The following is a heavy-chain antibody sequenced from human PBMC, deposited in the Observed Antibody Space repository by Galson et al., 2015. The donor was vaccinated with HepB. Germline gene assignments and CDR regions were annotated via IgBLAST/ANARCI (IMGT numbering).Heavy chain of an antibody. J-gene: IGHJ6*02. CDR1: GGTFSSYA. Sequence: SVKVSCKASGGTFSSYAISWVRQAPGQGLEWKGIINPSGGSTRYAPKFQGRVTMTRDKSTSTVYMELSSLRSEATAVYYCARAAVGATRGGYYYYYRTDVSGLGTPVPVSS. CDR2: INPSGGST. V-gene: IGHV1-46*01. D-gene: IGHD1-26*01. CDR3: ARAAVGATRGGYYYYYRTDV.